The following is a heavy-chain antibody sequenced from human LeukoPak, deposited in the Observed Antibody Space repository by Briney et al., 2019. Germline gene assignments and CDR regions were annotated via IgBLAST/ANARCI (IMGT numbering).Heavy chain of an antibody. CDR3: ARLNYDFWSGYQYYYGMDV. CDR2: IYTSGST. D-gene: IGHD3-3*01. J-gene: IGHJ6*02. V-gene: IGHV4-4*07. CDR1: GGSISSYY. Sequence: SETLSLTCTVSGGSISSYYWSWIRQPAGKGLEWIGRIYTSGSTNYNPSLKSRVTMPVDTSKNQFSLKLSSVTAADTAVYYCARLNYDFWSGYQYYYGMDVWGQGTTVTVSS.